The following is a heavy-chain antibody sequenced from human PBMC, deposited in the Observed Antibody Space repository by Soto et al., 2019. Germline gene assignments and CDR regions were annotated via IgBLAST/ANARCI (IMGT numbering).Heavy chain of an antibody. CDR3: ARAHYGDYGYGMDV. D-gene: IGHD4-17*01. CDR1: GGSIRSNNW. J-gene: IGHJ6*02. CDR2: IYHSGYT. Sequence: PSETLSLTCDVSGGSIRSNNWWCWVRQPPGKGLEWIGYIYHSGYTYCNPSLKSRVTISVDRSKNQFSLKLSSVTAADTAVYYCARAHYGDYGYGMDVWGQGTTVTVSS. V-gene: IGHV4-4*02.